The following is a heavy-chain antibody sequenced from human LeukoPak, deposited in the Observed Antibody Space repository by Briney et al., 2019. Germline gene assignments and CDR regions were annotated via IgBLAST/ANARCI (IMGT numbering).Heavy chain of an antibody. J-gene: IGHJ4*02. Sequence: ASVKVSCKASGYTFTNYYMHWVRQAPGQGLEWMGIINPSGGGTSYAQKFQGRLTMTRDTSTTTVYMELSSLRSEDTAMYYCAREIGPRQLHLWGSACDYWGQGTLVTVSS. CDR1: GYTFTNYY. CDR2: INPSGGGT. V-gene: IGHV1-46*01. D-gene: IGHD5-18*01. CDR3: AREIGPRQLHLWGSACDY.